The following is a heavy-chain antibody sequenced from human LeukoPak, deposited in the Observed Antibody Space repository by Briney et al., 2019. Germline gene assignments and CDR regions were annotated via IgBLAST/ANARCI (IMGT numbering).Heavy chain of an antibody. CDR2: ISSSSSYI. CDR1: GFTFSTYT. V-gene: IGHV3-21*01. J-gene: IGHJ4*02. Sequence: GGSLRLSCAASGFTFSTYTMNWVRQAPGKGLEWLASISSSSSYIYFADSVRGRFTISRDNAKNSLYLQMNSLRAEDTAVYYCAKDSPSRTATTEVPVDCWGQGTLVTVSS. D-gene: IGHD1/OR15-1a*01. CDR3: AKDSPSRTATTEVPVDC.